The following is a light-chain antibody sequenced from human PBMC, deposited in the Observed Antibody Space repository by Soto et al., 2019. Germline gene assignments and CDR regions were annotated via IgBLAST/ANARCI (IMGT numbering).Light chain of an antibody. CDR1: ESVSSK. CDR3: QQYGSSGT. J-gene: IGKJ1*01. CDR2: DAS. Sequence: EIVMTQSPATLSVSPGERATLSCRASESVSSKLVWYQQKPGQAPRLLIHDASTRATGIPARFSGSGSGTDFTLTINRLEPEDFAVFYCQQYGSSGTFGQGTKVDIK. V-gene: IGKV3-15*01.